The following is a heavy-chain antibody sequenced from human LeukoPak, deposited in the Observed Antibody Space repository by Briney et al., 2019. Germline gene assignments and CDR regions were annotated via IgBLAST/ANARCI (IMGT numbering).Heavy chain of an antibody. J-gene: IGHJ4*02. Sequence: SETLSLTCTVSGGSISSGSYYWSWIRQPAGKGLEWIGRIYTSGSTNYNPSLKSRVTISVDTSKNQFSLKLSSVTAADTAVYYCARGSSIAARFDYWGQGTLVTVSS. V-gene: IGHV4-61*02. CDR3: ARGSSIAARFDY. CDR1: GGSISSGSYY. D-gene: IGHD6-6*01. CDR2: IYTSGST.